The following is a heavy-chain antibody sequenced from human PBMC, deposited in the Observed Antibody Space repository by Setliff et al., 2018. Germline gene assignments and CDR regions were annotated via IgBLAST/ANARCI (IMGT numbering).Heavy chain of an antibody. Sequence: PGGSLRLSCAASGFTFDDYGMSWVRQAPGKGLEWGSGVNWNGGSTGYADSVKGRFTISRDNAKNSLYLQMNSLRGDDTAVYYCARDPRLLYSSRWYEGWAFDIWGQGTMVTVSS. D-gene: IGHD6-13*01. CDR1: GFTFDDYG. J-gene: IGHJ3*02. CDR2: VNWNGGST. CDR3: ARDPRLLYSSRWYEGWAFDI. V-gene: IGHV3-20*04.